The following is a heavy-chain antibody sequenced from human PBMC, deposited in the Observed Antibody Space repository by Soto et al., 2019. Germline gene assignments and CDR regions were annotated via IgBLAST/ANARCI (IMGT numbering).Heavy chain of an antibody. D-gene: IGHD3-22*01. J-gene: IGHJ4*02. CDR2: IIPLFDSA. CDR3: AASNVQSGVSGYFQLDH. CDR1: GDTFSNQA. Sequence: QVHLVQSGTEVKKPGSSVKVSCKTSGDTFSNQAISWVRQAPGQGLEWMGGIIPLFDSASYAERSHDRVTITADKFTNTAYLELRSLTSEDTAIYYCAASNVQSGVSGYFQLDHWGQGTLVTFSS. V-gene: IGHV1-69*06.